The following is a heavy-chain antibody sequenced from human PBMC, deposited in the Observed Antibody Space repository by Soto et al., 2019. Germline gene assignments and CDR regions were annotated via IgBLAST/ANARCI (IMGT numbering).Heavy chain of an antibody. CDR2: ISIIGDYV. Sequence: PGGSLRLSCAASGFTLSRYAINWVRQAPGKGLEWVSSISIIGDYVYYADSVKGRFTISRDNAKNSVFLQMDSLTLEDTAVYFCARDSNNRKDGMDFWGQGTTVTVSS. J-gene: IGHJ6*02. CDR3: ARDSNNRKDGMDF. CDR1: GFTLSRYA. V-gene: IGHV3-21*01. D-gene: IGHD1-1*01.